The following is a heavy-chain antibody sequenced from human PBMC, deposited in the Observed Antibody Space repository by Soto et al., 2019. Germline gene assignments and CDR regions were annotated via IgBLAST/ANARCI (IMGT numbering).Heavy chain of an antibody. CDR1: GGSISSGDYY. J-gene: IGHJ5*02. CDR2: VYYSGSH. D-gene: IGHD6-13*01. V-gene: IGHV4-30-4*01. Sequence: QVQLQESGPGLVKPSQTLSLTCTVSGGSISSGDYYWSWIRQPPGKGLEWIGYVYYSGSHYYNPSLKSRVTISVDTSKNQFSLKLSSVTAADTAVYYCARGVDSIPNSSPLGNNWFDPWGQGTLVTVSS. CDR3: ARGVDSIPNSSPLGNNWFDP.